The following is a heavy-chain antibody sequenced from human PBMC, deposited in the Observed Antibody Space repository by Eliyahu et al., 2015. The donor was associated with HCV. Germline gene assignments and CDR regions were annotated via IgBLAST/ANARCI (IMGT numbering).Heavy chain of an antibody. CDR2: TSYDGSNK. V-gene: IGHV3-30*18. CDR3: AKEMIYAPYGMDV. D-gene: IGHD3/OR15-3a*01. J-gene: IGHJ6*02. Sequence: QVQLVXSGGGVVQPGRSLRLSCAASGFXFGSYGMHWFRQAPGKGLEXGAVTSYDGSNKYYADSVKGRFTISRDNSKNTLYLQMNSLRAEDTAVYYCAKEMIYAPYGMDVWGQGTTVTVSS. CDR1: GFXFGSYG.